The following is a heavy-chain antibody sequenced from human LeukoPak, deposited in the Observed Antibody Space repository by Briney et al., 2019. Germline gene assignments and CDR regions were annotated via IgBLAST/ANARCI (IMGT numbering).Heavy chain of an antibody. V-gene: IGHV3-13*01. J-gene: IGHJ6*02. CDR1: GFTVSSYA. D-gene: IGHD2-2*01. Sequence: GGSLRLSCAASGFTVSSYAMHWVRQPIGKGLEWVSALGIAGDTFYPGSVKGRFTISRDNSRNTLYLQMNSLRAEDTAVYYCARDCSSSCSPYYGMDVWGQGTTVTVSS. CDR3: ARDCSSSCSPYYGMDV. CDR2: LGIAGDT.